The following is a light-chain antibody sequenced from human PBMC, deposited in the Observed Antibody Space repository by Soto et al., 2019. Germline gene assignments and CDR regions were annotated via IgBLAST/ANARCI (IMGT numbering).Light chain of an antibody. Sequence: DIEMTQSPSSLSASVGDRVTLTCRASENIRTYLNWYQHKPGKAPNLLIYGASTLQSGVPSRFSGSGSGTDFTLTISRLQPEDFATYYCQESYSAPEFTFGGGTMVDIK. V-gene: IGKV1-39*01. CDR2: GAS. CDR3: QESYSAPEFT. CDR1: ENIRTY. J-gene: IGKJ4*01.